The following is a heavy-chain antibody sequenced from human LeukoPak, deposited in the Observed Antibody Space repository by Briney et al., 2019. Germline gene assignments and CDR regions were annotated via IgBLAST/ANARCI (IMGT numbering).Heavy chain of an antibody. V-gene: IGHV4-34*01. CDR2: INHSGST. CDR3: ARHRAMVRGVFESPKYYFDY. J-gene: IGHJ4*02. D-gene: IGHD3-10*01. CDR1: VGSISTYQ. Sequence: SETLSLTCTVSVGSISTYQWSWIRQPPGKGLEWIGEINHSGSTNYNPSLKSRVTISVDTSKNQFSLKLRSVTAADTAVYYCARHRAMVRGVFESPKYYFDYWGQGTLVTVSS.